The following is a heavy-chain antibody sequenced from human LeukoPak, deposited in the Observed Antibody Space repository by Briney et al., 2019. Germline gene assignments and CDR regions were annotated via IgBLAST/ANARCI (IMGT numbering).Heavy chain of an antibody. J-gene: IGHJ4*02. Sequence: GGSLRLSCAASGFTFSSYAMHWVRQAPGKGLEYVSAISSNGGSTYYANSVKGRFTISRDNSKNTLYLQMGSLRAEDMAVYYCASVGGVSSYWGQGTLVTVSS. D-gene: IGHD3-10*01. CDR3: ASVGGVSSY. V-gene: IGHV3-64*01. CDR2: ISSNGGST. CDR1: GFTFSSYA.